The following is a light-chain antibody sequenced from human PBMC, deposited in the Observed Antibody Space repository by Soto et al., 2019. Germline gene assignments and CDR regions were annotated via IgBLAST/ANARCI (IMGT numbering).Light chain of an antibody. CDR3: QQYDVWPALT. CDR1: QTVRNN. J-gene: IGKJ4*01. V-gene: IGKV3-15*01. CDR2: GAS. Sequence: EFVFTQSPCTLSLSPGERATLSCRASQTVRNNYLAWYQQRPGQAPRLLIYGASTRASGVPDRFSGSGSGTEFILTISSLQSEDSAVYYCQQYDVWPALTFGGGTKVDIK.